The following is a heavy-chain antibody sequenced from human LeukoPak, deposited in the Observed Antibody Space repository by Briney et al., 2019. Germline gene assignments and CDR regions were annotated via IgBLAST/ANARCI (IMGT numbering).Heavy chain of an antibody. D-gene: IGHD2-15*01. J-gene: IGHJ4*02. V-gene: IGHV3-23*01. CDR3: AKGAPARGRYCSGGSCYSGWDY. Sequence: PGGSLRLSCAASGFTLSSYAMSWVRQAPGKGLEWVSAISGSGGSTYYADSVKGQFTISRDNSKNTLYLQMNSLRAEDTAVYYCAKGAPARGRYCSGGSCYSGWDYWGQGTLVTVSS. CDR2: ISGSGGST. CDR1: GFTLSSYA.